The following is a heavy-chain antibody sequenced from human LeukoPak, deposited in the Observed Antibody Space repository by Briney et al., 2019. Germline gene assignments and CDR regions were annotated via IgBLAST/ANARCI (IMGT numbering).Heavy chain of an antibody. V-gene: IGHV3-48*03. D-gene: IGHD4-17*01. Sequence: PGGSLRLSCAASGFTFSSYEMNWVRQAPGKGLEWVSYISSSGSTIYYADSVKGRFTISRDNAKNSLYLQMNSLRAEDTALYYCARNTVTDFYYYSYMDVWGKGTTVTVSS. CDR2: ISSSGSTI. CDR1: GFTFSSYE. CDR3: ARNTVTDFYYYSYMDV. J-gene: IGHJ6*03.